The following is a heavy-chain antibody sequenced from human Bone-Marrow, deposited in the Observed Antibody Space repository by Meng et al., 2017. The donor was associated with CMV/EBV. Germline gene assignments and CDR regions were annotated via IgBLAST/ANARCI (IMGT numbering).Heavy chain of an antibody. V-gene: IGHV1-46*01. J-gene: IGHJ6*02. Sequence: ASVKVSCKASGYTFTSYYMHWVRQAPGQGLEWMGIINPSGGSTSYAQKFQGRVTMTRDTSTSTVYMELSSLRSEDTAVYYCARANYDFWSGPTYYYYGMDVWGQGTTVTVSS. CDR1: GYTFTSYY. CDR2: INPSGGST. D-gene: IGHD3-3*01. CDR3: ARANYDFWSGPTYYYYGMDV.